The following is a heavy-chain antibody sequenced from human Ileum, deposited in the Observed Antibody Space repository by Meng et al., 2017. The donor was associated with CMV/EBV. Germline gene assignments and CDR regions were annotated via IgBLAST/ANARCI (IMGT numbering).Heavy chain of an antibody. D-gene: IGHD3-10*01. Sequence: CAASGLTVANVYMSWVRQAPGKGLEWIGRIRPKHAGDITGYAAPVKGRFTISRDDSKNTLYLQVNSLNTEDTAVYYCAHYDSGSNLHWGQGTLVTVSS. CDR3: AHYDSGSNLH. V-gene: IGHV3-15*05. CDR2: IRPKHAGDIT. J-gene: IGHJ4*02. CDR1: GLTVANVY.